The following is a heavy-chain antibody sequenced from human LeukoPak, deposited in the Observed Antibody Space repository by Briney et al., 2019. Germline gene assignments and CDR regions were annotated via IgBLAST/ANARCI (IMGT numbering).Heavy chain of an antibody. J-gene: IGHJ3*01. V-gene: IGHV3-21*01. CDR3: AREKKGGGAFDL. CDR2: ISSSSSYI. D-gene: IGHD3-16*01. Sequence: GGSLRLSCAASGFTFSSYSMNWVRQAPGKGLEWVSSISSSSSYIYYADSVKGRFTISRDNAKNSLYLQMNSLRAEDTAVYYCAREKKGGGAFDLWGQGTMVTVPS. CDR1: GFTFSSYS.